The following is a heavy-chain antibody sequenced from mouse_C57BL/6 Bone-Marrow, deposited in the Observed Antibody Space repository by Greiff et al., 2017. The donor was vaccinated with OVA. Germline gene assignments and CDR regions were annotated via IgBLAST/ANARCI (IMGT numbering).Heavy chain of an antibody. V-gene: IGHV1-69*01. Sequence: QVQLQQPGAELVMPGASVKLSCKASGYTFTSYWMHWVKQRPGQGLEWIGEIDPSDSYTNYTSKFQGKSTLTVDKSSSTAYMPLSSLTSEDSAVDYCSRAYYGSAYWYFDVWGTGTTVTVSS. CDR2: IDPSDSYT. CDR1: GYTFTSYW. J-gene: IGHJ1*03. D-gene: IGHD1-1*01. CDR3: SRAYYGSAYWYFDV.